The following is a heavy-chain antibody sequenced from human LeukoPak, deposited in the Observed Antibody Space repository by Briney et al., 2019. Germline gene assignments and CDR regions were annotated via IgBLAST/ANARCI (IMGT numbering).Heavy chain of an antibody. CDR2: ISGYNGNT. J-gene: IGHJ4*02. CDR1: GYTFTSYG. D-gene: IGHD2-2*01. V-gene: IGHV1-18*01. CDR3: ARDDAVPAAINFDY. Sequence: GASVKVSCKASGYTFTSYGISWVRQAPGQGLEWMGWISGYNGNTNYAQKLQGRVTMTTDTSTSTAYMELRSLRSDDTAVYYCARDDAVPAAINFDYWGQGTLVTVSS.